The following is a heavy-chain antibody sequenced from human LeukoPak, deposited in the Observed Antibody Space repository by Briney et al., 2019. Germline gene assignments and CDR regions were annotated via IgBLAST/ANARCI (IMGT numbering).Heavy chain of an antibody. CDR1: GFTFSSYS. CDR3: AKASGYYDSSGYSPFDY. CDR2: ISSSSSYI. V-gene: IGHV3-21*01. D-gene: IGHD3-22*01. Sequence: PGRSLRLSCAASGFTFSSYSMNWVRQAPGKGLEWVSSISSSSSYIYYADSVKGRFTISRDNAKNSLYLQMNSLRAEDTAVYYCAKASGYYDSSGYSPFDYWGQGTLVTVSS. J-gene: IGHJ4*02.